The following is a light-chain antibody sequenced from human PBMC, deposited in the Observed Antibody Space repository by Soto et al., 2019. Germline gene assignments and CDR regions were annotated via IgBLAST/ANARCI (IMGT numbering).Light chain of an antibody. CDR2: AAS. CDR3: LQDYNSPYT. Sequence: AIQMTQSPSSLSASVGDRVTITCRASQGIRNDLAWYQQKPGKAPKLLIYAASTLQSGVPSRFSGSGSGTDFSLTISSLQPEDYATYYCLQDYNSPYTFGQGTKLEIK. V-gene: IGKV1-6*01. CDR1: QGIRND. J-gene: IGKJ2*01.